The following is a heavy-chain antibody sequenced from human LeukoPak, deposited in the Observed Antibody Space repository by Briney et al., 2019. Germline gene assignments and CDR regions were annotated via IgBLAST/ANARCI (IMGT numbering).Heavy chain of an antibody. V-gene: IGHV3-72*01. D-gene: IGHD4-23*01. Sequence: KTGGSLRLSCVGSGFTFRSYWMSWVRQAPGKGLEWVGRSRNKAKSYTTDYAASVKGRFTISRDDSKNSVFLQMNSLKTEDTAVYYCATRLTPETYFQHWGQGTLVTVSS. J-gene: IGHJ1*01. CDR1: GFTFRSYW. CDR3: ATRLTPETYFQH. CDR2: SRNKAKSYTT.